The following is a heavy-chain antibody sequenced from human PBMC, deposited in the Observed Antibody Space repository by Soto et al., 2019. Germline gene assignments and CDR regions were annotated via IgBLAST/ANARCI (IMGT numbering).Heavy chain of an antibody. V-gene: IGHV1-46*01. Sequence: ASVKVSCKASGYTFTSYYMHWVRQAPGQGLEWMGIINPSGGSTSYAQKFQGRVTMTRDTSTSTVYMELSSLRSEDTAVYYCARDRGVVPAARTRERTYTWFDPWGQEPLVTASS. CDR1: GYTFTSYY. D-gene: IGHD2-2*01. CDR2: INPSGGST. J-gene: IGHJ5*02. CDR3: ARDRGVVPAARTRERTYTWFDP.